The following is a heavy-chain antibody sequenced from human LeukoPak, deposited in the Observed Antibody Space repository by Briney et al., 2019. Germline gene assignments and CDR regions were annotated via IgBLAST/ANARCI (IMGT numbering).Heavy chain of an antibody. CDR3: ARLFVYGSGAEAFDY. D-gene: IGHD3-10*01. V-gene: IGHV3-48*03. Sequence: GGSLRLSCAASGFTFRSYEMNWVRQAPGKGLEWLSYIIGSGTTIYYADSVRGRFTISRDNAKNSLYLQMNSLRAEDTAVYYCARLFVYGSGAEAFDYWGQGALVTVSS. J-gene: IGHJ4*02. CDR1: GFTFRSYE. CDR2: IIGSGTTI.